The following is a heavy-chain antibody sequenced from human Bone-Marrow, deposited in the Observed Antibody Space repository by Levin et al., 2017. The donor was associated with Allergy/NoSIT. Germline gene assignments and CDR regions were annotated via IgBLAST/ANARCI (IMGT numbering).Heavy chain of an antibody. CDR2: ISSSSSYI. CDR3: ARATNRPDYYDSSGYYELDY. CDR1: GFTFSSYS. D-gene: IGHD3-22*01. Sequence: LSLTCAASGFTFSSYSMNWVRQAPGKGLEWVSSISSSSSYIYYADSVKGRFTISRDNAKNSLYLQMNSLRAEDTAVYYCARATNRPDYYDSSGYYELDYWGQGTLVTVSS. J-gene: IGHJ4*02. V-gene: IGHV3-21*01.